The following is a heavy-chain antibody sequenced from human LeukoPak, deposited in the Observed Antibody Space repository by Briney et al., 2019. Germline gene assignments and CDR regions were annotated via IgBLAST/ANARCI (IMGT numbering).Heavy chain of an antibody. CDR2: IKSKTDGGTT. D-gene: IGHD2-8*01. CDR3: TTVGYCTNGVCYGQNY. V-gene: IGHV3-15*07. CDR1: GFTFSNYA. J-gene: IGHJ4*02. Sequence: GGSLRLSCAASGFTFSNYAMTWVRQAPGKGLEWVGRIKSKTDGGTTDYAAPVKGRFTISRDDSKNTLYLQMNSLKTEDTAVYYCTTVGYCTNGVCYGQNYWGQGTLVTVSS.